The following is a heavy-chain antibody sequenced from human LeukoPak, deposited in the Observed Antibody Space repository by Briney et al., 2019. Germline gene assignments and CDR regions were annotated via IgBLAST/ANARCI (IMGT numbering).Heavy chain of an antibody. Sequence: GGSLRLSCAASGSTFRAHYMDWVREAPGKGLEWVARIRNKDKKYTTEYAASVKGRFTISRDDSENSLYLQMNGLKIEDTAVYYCARGSGYSLTHSWGQGILVTVSS. CDR1: GSTFRAHY. D-gene: IGHD5-12*01. CDR2: IRNKDKKYTT. J-gene: IGHJ4*02. V-gene: IGHV3-72*01. CDR3: ARGSGYSLTHS.